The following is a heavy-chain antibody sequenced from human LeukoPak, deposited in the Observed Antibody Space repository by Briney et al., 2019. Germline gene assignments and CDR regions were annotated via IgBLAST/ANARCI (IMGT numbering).Heavy chain of an antibody. Sequence: GASVKVSCKASGYSFDRYGISWVRQAPGQGLEWLGWIGASNGNTNYAQNLQGRVTMTADTSTTTAYMELRSLSSDDTAVYYCARDFLSYDGSENHFEDTFDIWGQGTMVTVSS. CDR3: ARDFLSYDGSENHFEDTFDI. V-gene: IGHV1-18*01. CDR1: GYSFDRYG. D-gene: IGHD3-22*01. J-gene: IGHJ3*02. CDR2: IGASNGNT.